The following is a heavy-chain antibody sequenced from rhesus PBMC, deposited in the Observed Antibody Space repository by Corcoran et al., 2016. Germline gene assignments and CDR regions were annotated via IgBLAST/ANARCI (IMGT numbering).Heavy chain of an antibody. D-gene: IGHD6-25*01. CDR1: GYSISSGYG. V-gene: IGHV4-127*01. CDR3: ARDRGAAAGFDY. J-gene: IGHJ4*01. CDR2: TSYSGSS. Sequence: QVQLQESGPGLVKPSETLSLTRAVSGYSISSGYGWSWIRQPPGKGLEWIGYTSYSGSSYYTPSFKSRVTISIDTSKNQFSLKLSSVTAADTAVYYCARDRGAAAGFDYWGQGVLVTVSS.